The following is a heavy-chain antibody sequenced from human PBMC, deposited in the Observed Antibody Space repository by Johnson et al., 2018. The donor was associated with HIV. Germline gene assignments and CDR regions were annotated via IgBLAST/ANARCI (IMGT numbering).Heavy chain of an antibody. CDR1: GFTFSSYA. CDR2: ISYDGSNK. D-gene: IGHD2-15*01. Sequence: QVQLVESGGGLAKPAWSPRLSCAASGFTFSSYAMHWVRQAPGKGLEWVAVISYDGSNKYYADSVKGRFTISRDNSKNTLYLQMNSLRAEDTAVYYCAKTPRGHAFDIWGQGTMVTVSS. J-gene: IGHJ3*02. CDR3: AKTPRGHAFDI. V-gene: IGHV3-30*04.